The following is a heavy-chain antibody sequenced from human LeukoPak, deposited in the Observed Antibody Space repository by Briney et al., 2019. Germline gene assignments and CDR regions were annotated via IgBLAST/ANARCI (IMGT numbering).Heavy chain of an antibody. CDR1: GYTFTSYY. Sequence: GASVKVSCKPSGYTFTSYYRHWLRQAPGRGLEWMGIINPSGGSTSYAQKFQGRVTMTRDMSTSTVYMELSSLRSEDTAVYYCARDYTNNWCVDYWGQGTLVTVSS. D-gene: IGHD1-1*01. CDR2: INPSGGST. V-gene: IGHV1-46*01. CDR3: ARDYTNNWCVDY. J-gene: IGHJ4*02.